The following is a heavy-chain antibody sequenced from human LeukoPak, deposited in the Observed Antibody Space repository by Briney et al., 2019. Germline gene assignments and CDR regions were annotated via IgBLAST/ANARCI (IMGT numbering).Heavy chain of an antibody. V-gene: IGHV4-39*01. Sequence: SETLSLTCTVSGGSISSSSYYWGWIRQPPGKGLEWIGSIYYSGSTYYNPSLKSRVTRSVDTSKNQFSLKLSSVTAADTAVYYCARHESWYRSGWYFDYWGQGTLVTVSS. CDR1: GGSISSSSYY. D-gene: IGHD6-19*01. J-gene: IGHJ4*02. CDR3: ARHESWYRSGWYFDY. CDR2: IYYSGST.